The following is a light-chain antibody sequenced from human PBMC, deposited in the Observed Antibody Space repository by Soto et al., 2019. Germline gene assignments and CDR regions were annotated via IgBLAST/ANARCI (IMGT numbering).Light chain of an antibody. CDR2: WAS. V-gene: IGKV4-1*01. J-gene: IGKJ2*01. CDR1: PSVLSSSNNKTY. CDR3: QQYYSTPYT. Sequence: DFVMTQTPDSLAVSLGERATINCKSSPSVLSSSNNKTYLAWYQQKPGQPPKLLIYWASTRDSGVPDRFSGSGSGTDFTLTISSLQAEDVAVYYCQQYYSTPYTVGQGTKLEIK.